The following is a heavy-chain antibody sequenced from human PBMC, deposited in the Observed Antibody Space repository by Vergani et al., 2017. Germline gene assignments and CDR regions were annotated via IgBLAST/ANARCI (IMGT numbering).Heavy chain of an antibody. D-gene: IGHD2-21*02. CDR2: IIPILGIA. CDR1: GGTFSSYS. V-gene: IGHV1-69*04. Sequence: QVQLVQSGAEVKKPGSSLKVSCKASGGTFSSYSISWVRQAPGQGLEWMGRIIPILGIANYAQKFQGRVTITADKSTSTAYMELSSLRSEDTAVDYCARGLGCCGGDTFPPRAFDIWGQGTMVTVSS. J-gene: IGHJ3*02. CDR3: ARGLGCCGGDTFPPRAFDI.